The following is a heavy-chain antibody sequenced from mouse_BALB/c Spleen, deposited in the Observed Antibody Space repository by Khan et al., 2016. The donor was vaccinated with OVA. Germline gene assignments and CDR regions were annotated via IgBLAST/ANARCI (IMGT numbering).Heavy chain of an antibody. V-gene: IGHV5-6-3*01. CDR2: INSNGGST. J-gene: IGHJ1*01. D-gene: IGHD2-14*01. CDR1: GFTFSSYG. Sequence: EVQRVESGGGLVQPGGSLKLSCAASGFTFSSYGMSWVRQTPDKRLELVATINSNGGSTYYPDSVKGRFTISRDNAKNTLYLQTSSLKSEDTAMYYCARDREVRWYFDVWGAGTTVTVSS. CDR3: ARDREVRWYFDV.